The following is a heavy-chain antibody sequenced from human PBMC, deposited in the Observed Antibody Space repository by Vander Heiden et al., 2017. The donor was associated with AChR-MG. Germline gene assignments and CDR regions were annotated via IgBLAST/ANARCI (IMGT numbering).Heavy chain of an antibody. CDR1: EFTFNSYA. CDR3: AKFDRGYFDY. J-gene: IGHJ4*02. CDR2: ISGSGGST. D-gene: IGHD3-22*01. Sequence: EVQLLESGGGLVQPGGSLRLSCAASEFTFNSYAMSWVRQAQGKGLEWVSAISGSGGSTYYADSVKGRFTISRDNSKNTLYLQMNSLRAEDTAVYYCAKFDRGYFDYWGQGTLVTVSS. V-gene: IGHV3-23*01.